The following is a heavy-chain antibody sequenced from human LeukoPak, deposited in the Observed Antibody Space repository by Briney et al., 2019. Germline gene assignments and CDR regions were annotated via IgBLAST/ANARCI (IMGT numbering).Heavy chain of an antibody. J-gene: IGHJ3*02. CDR2: IYTSGST. D-gene: IGHD1-26*01. Sequence: SETLSFTCTVSGGSISSYYWSWIRQPAGKGLEWIGRIYTSGSTNYNPSLKSRVTMSVDTSKNQFSLKLSSVTAADTAVYYCARVSIVGATLNAFDIWGQGTMVTVSS. V-gene: IGHV4-4*07. CDR3: ARVSIVGATLNAFDI. CDR1: GGSISSYY.